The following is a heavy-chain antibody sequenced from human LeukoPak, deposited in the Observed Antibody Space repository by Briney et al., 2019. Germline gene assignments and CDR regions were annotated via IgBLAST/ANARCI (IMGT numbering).Heavy chain of an antibody. Sequence: SETLSLTCTVSGGSISSYYWSWIRQPPGKGLEGIGYIYYSGSTNYNPSLKSRVTIAVDTSRKQVSLKLSSVTAADTAVYYCARHAYDILTGYVDYWGQGTLVTVSS. J-gene: IGHJ4*02. D-gene: IGHD3-9*01. CDR2: IYYSGST. CDR1: GGSISSYY. V-gene: IGHV4-59*08. CDR3: ARHAYDILTGYVDY.